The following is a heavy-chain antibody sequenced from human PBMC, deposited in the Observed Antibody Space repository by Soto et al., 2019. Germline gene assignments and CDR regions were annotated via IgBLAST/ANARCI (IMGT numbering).Heavy chain of an antibody. CDR2: ISVSSGNT. D-gene: IGHD6-19*01. J-gene: IGHJ4*02. Sequence: VQMVQSGVEVKKPGASVRVSCKPSGYTFISYDISWVRQAPGQGLEWMGRISVSSGNTNYAQKFQGRITMTTDTSTSKASMELRSLTSDDTAVYYCARVGFMDYSSGWYDYWGQGTLVTVSS. CDR1: GYTFISYD. V-gene: IGHV1-18*01. CDR3: ARVGFMDYSSGWYDY.